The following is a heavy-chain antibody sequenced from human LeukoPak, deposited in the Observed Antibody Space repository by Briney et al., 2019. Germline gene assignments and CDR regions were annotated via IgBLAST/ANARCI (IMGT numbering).Heavy chain of an antibody. CDR3: ARRPHLLLWFGELSDYMDV. D-gene: IGHD3-10*01. CDR1: GYPISIGYY. V-gene: IGHV4-38-2*02. J-gene: IGHJ6*03. Sequence: SETLSLTCTVSGYPISIGYYWGWIRQPPGKGLEWIGSIYHSGSTYYNPSLKSRVTLSVDKSKNQFSLKLSSVTAADTAVYYCARRPHLLLWFGELSDYMDVWGKGTTVTISS. CDR2: IYHSGST.